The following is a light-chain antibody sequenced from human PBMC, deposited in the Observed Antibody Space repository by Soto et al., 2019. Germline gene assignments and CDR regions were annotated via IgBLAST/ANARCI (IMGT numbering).Light chain of an antibody. CDR2: EAS. CDR1: HDVTRR. J-gene: IGKJ4*01. V-gene: IGKV3-15*01. Sequence: EIVMTQSPVTLSLSPGDTATLSCRASHDVTRRLAWYQVKHGQAPRLLIYEASTRATGLPARFSGTGSGTEFTLTISSLQSEDFAVYYCQHYTNWPLTFGGGTKVEI. CDR3: QHYTNWPLT.